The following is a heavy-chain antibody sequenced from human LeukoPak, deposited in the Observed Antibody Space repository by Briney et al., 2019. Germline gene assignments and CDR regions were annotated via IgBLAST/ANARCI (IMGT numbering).Heavy chain of an antibody. J-gene: IGHJ4*02. CDR1: GFTFSSYA. CDR2: ISGSGGST. D-gene: IGHD3-3*01. CDR3: AKTGSDFWSGYGRNLDY. Sequence: GGSLRLSCAASGFTFSSYAMSWVRQAPGKGLEWVSAISGSGGSTYYADSVKGRFTISRDNSKNTLYLQMNSLRAEDTAVYYCAKTGSDFWSGYGRNLDYWGQGALVTVSS. V-gene: IGHV3-23*01.